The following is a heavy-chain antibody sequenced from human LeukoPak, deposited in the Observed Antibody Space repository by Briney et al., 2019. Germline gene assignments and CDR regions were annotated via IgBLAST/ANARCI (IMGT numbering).Heavy chain of an antibody. CDR3: ARDDYLDS. J-gene: IGHJ4*02. V-gene: IGHV3-7*05. CDR1: GFTFSGYW. D-gene: IGHD3-16*01. Sequence: GGSLRLSCAASGFTFSGYWMAWVRQAPGRGLEWVAHIKQDGSDKNYVDPVKGRFTISRDNAKNSVFLQMNSLRAEDTAVYYCARDDYLDSWGQGTLVTVSS. CDR2: IKQDGSDK.